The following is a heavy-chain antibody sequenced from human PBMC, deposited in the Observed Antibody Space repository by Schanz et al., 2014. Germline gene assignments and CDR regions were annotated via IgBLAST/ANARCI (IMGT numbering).Heavy chain of an antibody. CDR1: GFTFSTYW. Sequence: VQLVDSGGGLVKPGGSLRLSCAASGFTFSTYWMHWVRQAPGKGLVWVSHINSDGTTTTYADSVKGRFTISRDNAKNSLYLQMNSLRAEDTAVYFCARDGGRDGYNLAFDVWGQGTLVTVSS. CDR3: ARDGGRDGYNLAFDV. CDR2: INSDGTTT. D-gene: IGHD5-12*01. V-gene: IGHV3-74*01. J-gene: IGHJ3*01.